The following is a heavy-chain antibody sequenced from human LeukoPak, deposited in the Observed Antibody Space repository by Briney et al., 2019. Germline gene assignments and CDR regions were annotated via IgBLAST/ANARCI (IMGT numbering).Heavy chain of an antibody. J-gene: IGHJ4*02. CDR3: ASIVVVPAALFALDY. D-gene: IGHD2-2*01. V-gene: IGHV1-69*01. CDR2: IIPIFGTA. CDR1: GGTFSSYA. Sequence: SVKVSCKASGGTFSSYAISWVRQAPGQGLEWMGGIIPIFGTANYAQKFQGRVTITADESTSTAYMELSGLRSEDTAVYYCASIVVVPAALFALDYWGQGTLVTVSS.